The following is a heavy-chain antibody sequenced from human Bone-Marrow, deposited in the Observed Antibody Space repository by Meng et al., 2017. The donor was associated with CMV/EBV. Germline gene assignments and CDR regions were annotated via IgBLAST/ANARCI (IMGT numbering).Heavy chain of an antibody. Sequence: MVSCKGSGYSFTSYWIGWVRQMPGKGLEWMGIIYPGDSDTRYSPSFQGQVTISADKSISTAYLQWSSLKASDTAMYYCARGIGRLQQPLTSWGQGTLVTVSS. J-gene: IGHJ5*02. CDR2: IYPGDSDT. V-gene: IGHV5-51*01. CDR1: GYSFTSYW. CDR3: ARGIGRLQQPLTS. D-gene: IGHD4-11*01.